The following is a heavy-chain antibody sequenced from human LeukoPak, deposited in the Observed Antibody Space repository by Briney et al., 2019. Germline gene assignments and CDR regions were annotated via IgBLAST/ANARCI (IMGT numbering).Heavy chain of an antibody. CDR3: ARDSYDSSSYYSGHQNWFDP. V-gene: IGHV1-2*06. CDR2: INPNSGGT. D-gene: IGHD3-22*01. Sequence: ASVKVSCKASGYTFTGYYMHWVRQAPGQGLEWMGRINPNSGGTNYAQKFQGRVTMTRDTSISTAYMELSRLRSDDTAVYYCARDSYDSSSYYSGHQNWFDPWGQGTLVTVSS. CDR1: GYTFTGYY. J-gene: IGHJ5*02.